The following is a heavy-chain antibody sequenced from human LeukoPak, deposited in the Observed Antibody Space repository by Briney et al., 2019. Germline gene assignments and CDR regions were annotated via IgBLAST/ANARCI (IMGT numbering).Heavy chain of an antibody. CDR2: ISSSGSTI. Sequence: GSLRLSCAASGFTFSSYEMNWVRQAPGKGLEWVSYISSSGSTIYYADSVKGRFTISRDNAKNSLYLQMNSLRAEDTAVYYRARARFTYYYGSGSRLGAFDIWGQGTMVTVSS. V-gene: IGHV3-48*03. CDR1: GFTFSSYE. CDR3: ARARFTYYYGSGSRLGAFDI. J-gene: IGHJ3*02. D-gene: IGHD3-10*01.